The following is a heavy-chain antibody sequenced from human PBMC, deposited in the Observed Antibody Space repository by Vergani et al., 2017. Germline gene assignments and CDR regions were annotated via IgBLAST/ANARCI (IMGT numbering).Heavy chain of an antibody. CDR1: GVTFDDYA. J-gene: IGHJ2*01. Sequence: EVQLVESGGGFVQPGRSLRLSCAASGVTFDDYAMHWVRQAPGKGLEWVSGINWNSDSIAYADSVKGRFTISRDNAKNSLYLQMNSQRAEDTALYYCVKDKAASGNYWYFDLWGGGTMVTDCS. CDR2: INWNSDSI. D-gene: IGHD6-13*01. CDR3: VKDKAASGNYWYFDL. V-gene: IGHV3-9*01.